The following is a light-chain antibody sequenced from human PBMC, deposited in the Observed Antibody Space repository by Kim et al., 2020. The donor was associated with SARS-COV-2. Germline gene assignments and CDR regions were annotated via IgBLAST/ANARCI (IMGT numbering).Light chain of an antibody. CDR2: LGS. Sequence: PASISCRSSQSLLHSNGYNYLDWYLQKPGQSPQLLIYLGSNRASGVPDRFSGSGSGTDFTLKISRVDAEDVGVYYCMQALQTPLTFGGGTKVDIK. V-gene: IGKV2-28*01. CDR1: QSLLHSNGYNY. CDR3: MQALQTPLT. J-gene: IGKJ4*01.